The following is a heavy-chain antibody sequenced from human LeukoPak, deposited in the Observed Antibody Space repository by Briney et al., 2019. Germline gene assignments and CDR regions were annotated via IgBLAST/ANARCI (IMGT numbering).Heavy chain of an antibody. CDR3: ARVVVVAAPPYYYYYYMDV. D-gene: IGHD2-15*01. J-gene: IGHJ6*03. V-gene: IGHV1-69*13. CDR2: IFPIFGTA. Sequence: SVKVSCKASGGTFSSYAISWVRQAPGQGLEWMGGIFPIFGTANYAQKFQGRVTITADESTSTAYMELSSLRSEDTAVYYCARVVVVAAPPYYYYYYMDVWGKGTTVTVSS. CDR1: GGTFSSYA.